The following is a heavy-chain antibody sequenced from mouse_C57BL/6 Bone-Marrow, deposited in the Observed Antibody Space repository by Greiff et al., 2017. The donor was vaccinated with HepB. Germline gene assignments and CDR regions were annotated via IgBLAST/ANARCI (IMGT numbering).Heavy chain of an antibody. CDR3: ASGGLFAY. V-gene: IGHV1-59*01. J-gene: IGHJ3*01. Sequence: QVQLQQPGAELVRPGTSVKLSCKASGYTFTSYWMYWVKQRPGQGLEWIGVIDPSDSYTNYNQKFKGKATLTVDTSSSTAYMQLSSLTSEDSAVYYCASGGLFAYWGQGTLVTVSA. D-gene: IGHD3-3*01. CDR1: GYTFTSYW. CDR2: IDPSDSYT.